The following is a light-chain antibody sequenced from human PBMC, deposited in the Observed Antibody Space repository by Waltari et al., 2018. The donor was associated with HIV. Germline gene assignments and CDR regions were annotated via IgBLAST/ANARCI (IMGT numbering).Light chain of an antibody. CDR1: STDSRFYQY. CDR2: DIN. J-gene: IGLJ2*01. CDR3: ASNRLDYTLI. Sequence: QSALTQPASVSGFPGQSINISCTGISTDSRFYQYVSWYQQHPGKIPRIIIFDINNGPSGVSDHISGSRSGNAASLTFSGLQSGDEAHYYCASNRLDYTLIFGGGTKLTVL. V-gene: IGLV2-14*03.